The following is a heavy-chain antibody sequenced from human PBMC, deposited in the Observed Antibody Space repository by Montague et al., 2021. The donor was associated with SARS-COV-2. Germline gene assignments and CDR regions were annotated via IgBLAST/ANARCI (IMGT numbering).Heavy chain of an antibody. D-gene: IGHD3-10*01. Sequence: LSLTCAVYGGSLSGYYWSWIRQPPEKGLEWIGEINHSANTKHNPPLKSPVTISIDTSKNQFSLKMTSVTAADTATYYCASGIYPSGSYYNRYYYGLNIWGPGTTVIVSS. CDR2: INHSANT. J-gene: IGHJ6*02. CDR3: ASGIYPSGSYYNRYYYGLNI. V-gene: IGHV4-34*01. CDR1: GGSLSGYY.